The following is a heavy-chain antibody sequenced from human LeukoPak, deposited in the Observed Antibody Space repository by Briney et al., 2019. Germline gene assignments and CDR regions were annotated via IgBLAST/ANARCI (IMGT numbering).Heavy chain of an antibody. CDR3: TREGVYSPDPSSYHRDAFDI. CDR1: GGSFNSYV. Sequence: SVKVSCKASGGSFNSYVITWVRQAPGQGLEWMGRIIPILDVANFAQKFQGRVTITADKSTNTAHMELSSLRSEDTAVYYCTREGVYSPDPSSYHRDAFDIWGQGTVVTVSS. D-gene: IGHD3-16*02. V-gene: IGHV1-69*04. CDR2: IIPILDVA. J-gene: IGHJ3*02.